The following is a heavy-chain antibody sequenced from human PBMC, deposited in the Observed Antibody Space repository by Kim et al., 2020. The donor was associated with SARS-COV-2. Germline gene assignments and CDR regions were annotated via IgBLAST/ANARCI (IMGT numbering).Heavy chain of an antibody. CDR2: IIPIFGTA. J-gene: IGHJ6*02. V-gene: IGHV1-69*13. Sequence: SVKVSCKASGGTFSSYAISWVRQAPGQGLEWMGGIIPIFGTANYAQKFQGRVTITADESTSTAYMELSSLRSEDTAVYYCARGIVVVPDDGYYYGMDVWGQGTTVTVSS. CDR3: ARGIVVVPDDGYYYGMDV. D-gene: IGHD2-2*01. CDR1: GGTFSSYA.